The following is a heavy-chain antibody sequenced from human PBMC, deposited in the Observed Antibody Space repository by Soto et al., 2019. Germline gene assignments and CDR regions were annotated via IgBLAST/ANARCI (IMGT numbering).Heavy chain of an antibody. CDR1: GYTFTSYA. V-gene: IGHV1-3*01. Sequence: ASVKVSSKASGYTFTSYAMHWVRQAPGQRLEWLGWINAGNGNTKYSQKFQGRVTITRDTSASTAYMEVSSLRSEDTAVYYCARSRSELHIDYWGQGTLETVST. CDR2: INAGNGNT. D-gene: IGHD1-7*01. J-gene: IGHJ4*02. CDR3: ARSRSELHIDY.